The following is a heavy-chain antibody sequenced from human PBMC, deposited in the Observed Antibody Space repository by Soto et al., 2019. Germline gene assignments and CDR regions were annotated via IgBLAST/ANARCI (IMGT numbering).Heavy chain of an antibody. Sequence: QVQLVQSGAEVKKPGASVRVSCKASGYTFTSYYIHWVRQAPGQGLEWMAIVNPTGGSTNYAQKFQGRITVTFDTSTSTVFMELNSLRYEDTAVYYCARHLAAGDSWVKGTLVTVSS. J-gene: IGHJ4*02. D-gene: IGHD6-25*01. V-gene: IGHV1-46*03. CDR1: GYTFTSYY. CDR3: ARHLAAGDS. CDR2: VNPTGGST.